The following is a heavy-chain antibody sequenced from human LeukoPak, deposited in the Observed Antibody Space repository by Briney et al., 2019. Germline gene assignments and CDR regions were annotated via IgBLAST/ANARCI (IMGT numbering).Heavy chain of an antibody. V-gene: IGHV3-11*04. D-gene: IGHD3-3*01. CDR1: GFTFSDYY. CDR3: ARGLPYYDFWSGYPKYPQASYYFDY. J-gene: IGHJ4*02. Sequence: GGSLRLSCAASGFTFSDYYMSWIRQAPGKGLEWVSYISSSGSTIYYADSVKGRFTISRDNAKNSLYLQMNSLRAEDTAVYYCARGLPYYDFWSGYPKYPQASYYFDYWGQGTLVTVSS. CDR2: ISSSGSTI.